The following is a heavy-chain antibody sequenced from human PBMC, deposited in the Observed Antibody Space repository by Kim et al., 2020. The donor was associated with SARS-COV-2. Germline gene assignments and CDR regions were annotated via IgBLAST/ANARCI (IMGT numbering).Heavy chain of an antibody. CDR2: ISYDGSNK. V-gene: IGHV3-30*04. CDR1: GFTFSSYA. J-gene: IGHJ4*02. Sequence: GGSLRLSCAASGFTFSSYAMHWVRQAPGKGLEWVAVISYDGSNKYYADSVKGRFTISRDNSKNTLYXQMNSLRAEDTAVYYCARDAYDYVWGSYRYSYWGRXXWSPSP. CDR3: ARDAYDYVWGSYRYSY. D-gene: IGHD3-16*02.